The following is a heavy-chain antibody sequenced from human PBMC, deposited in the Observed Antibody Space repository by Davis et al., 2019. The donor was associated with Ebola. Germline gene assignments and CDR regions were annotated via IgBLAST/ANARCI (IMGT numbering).Heavy chain of an antibody. CDR2: ITGSADLT. CDR3: AKIFFGTRAIDYGDY. CDR1: GFIFSNYA. J-gene: IGHJ4*02. Sequence: GGSLRLSCAASGFIFSNYAMSWVRQAPGKGLEWVSTITGSADLTHYADSVKGRFTVSRDNSKNTLYLQMNSLRVEDTAIYYCAKIFFGTRAIDYGDYWGQGTLVTVSS. V-gene: IGHV3-23*01. D-gene: IGHD3-3*01.